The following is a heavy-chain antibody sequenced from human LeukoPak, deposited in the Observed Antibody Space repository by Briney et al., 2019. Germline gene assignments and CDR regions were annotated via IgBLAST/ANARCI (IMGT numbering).Heavy chain of an antibody. V-gene: IGHV4-4*07. CDR3: AREGISSSWGAYYYYYYYMDV. CDR1: GGSISSYY. Sequence: PSETLSLTCTVSGGSISSYYWSWIRQPAGKGLEWIGRIYTSGSTNYNPSLKSRVTMSVDTSKNQFSLKLSSVTAADTAVYYCAREGISSSWGAYYYYYYYMDVWGEGTTVTVSS. J-gene: IGHJ6*03. CDR2: IYTSGST. D-gene: IGHD6-13*01.